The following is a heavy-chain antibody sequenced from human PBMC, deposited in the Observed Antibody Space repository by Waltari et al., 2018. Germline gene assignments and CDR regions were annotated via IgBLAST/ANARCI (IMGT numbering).Heavy chain of an antibody. Sequence: VQLVESGGGVVQPGRSLRLSCAASGFTFSSYGMPWVRTAPGKGLEWVAVIWYDGSNKYYADSVKGRFTMSRDNSKNTVYLQMNSLRAEDTAVYYCGRGPHIVVVTAIDYWGQGTLVTVSS. CDR3: GRGPHIVVVTAIDY. CDR2: IWYDGSNK. J-gene: IGHJ4*02. D-gene: IGHD2-21*02. CDR1: GFTFSSYG. V-gene: IGHV3-33*01.